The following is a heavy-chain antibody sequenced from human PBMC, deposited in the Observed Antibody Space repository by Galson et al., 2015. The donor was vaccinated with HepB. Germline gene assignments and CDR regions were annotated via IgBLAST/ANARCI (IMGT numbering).Heavy chain of an antibody. CDR2: ISAYNGNT. V-gene: IGHV1-18*01. CDR3: ARDGVLRFLNY. J-gene: IGHJ4*02. Sequence: SVKVSCKASGGTFSSYAISWVRQAPGQGLEWMGWISAYNGNTNYAQKLQGRVTMTTDTSTSTAYMELRSLRSDDTAVYYCARDGVLRFLNYWGQGTLVTVSS. CDR1: GGTFSSYA. D-gene: IGHD3-3*01.